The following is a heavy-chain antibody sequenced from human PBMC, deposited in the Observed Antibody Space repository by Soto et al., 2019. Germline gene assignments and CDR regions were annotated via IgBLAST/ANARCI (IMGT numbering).Heavy chain of an antibody. J-gene: IGHJ4*02. V-gene: IGHV1-8*01. CDR3: ARGLLTGGELIARRGGNTY. D-gene: IGHD3-10*01. CDR1: GYTFTSYD. Sequence: ASVKVSCKASGYTFTSYDINWVRQATGQGLEWMGWMNPNSGKTGYAQKFQGRVTMTRNTSISTANMELSSLRSEDTAIYYCARGLLTGGELIARRGGNTYWGQGTLVTVSS. CDR2: MNPNSGKT.